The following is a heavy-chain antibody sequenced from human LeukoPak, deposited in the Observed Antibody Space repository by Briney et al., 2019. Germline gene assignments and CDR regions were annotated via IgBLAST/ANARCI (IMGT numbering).Heavy chain of an antibody. CDR3: ARESSHPGIAVAGPFDY. Sequence: GASVKVSCKASGYTFTSYYMHWVRQAPGQGLEWMGWMNPNSGNTGYAQKFQGRVTMTRNTSISTAYMELSSLRSEDTAVYYCARESSHPGIAVAGPFDYWGQGTLVTVSS. J-gene: IGHJ4*02. CDR2: MNPNSGNT. CDR1: GYTFTSYY. D-gene: IGHD6-19*01. V-gene: IGHV1-8*02.